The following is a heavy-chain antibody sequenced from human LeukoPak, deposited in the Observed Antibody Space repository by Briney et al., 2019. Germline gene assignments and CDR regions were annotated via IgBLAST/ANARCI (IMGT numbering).Heavy chain of an antibody. Sequence: VGSPRIYCAATRFTFSCAGLHAVRQDSLKCLPRVGRIRNKAHNYATAYAASVKGRFTIPRDDSKNTAYLQMNSLKSEDTAVYYCARQATDDYGDDWGQGTLVTVSS. CDR3: ARQATDDYGDD. CDR1: RFTFSCAG. J-gene: IGHJ4*02. V-gene: IGHV3-73*01. CDR2: IRNKAHNYAT.